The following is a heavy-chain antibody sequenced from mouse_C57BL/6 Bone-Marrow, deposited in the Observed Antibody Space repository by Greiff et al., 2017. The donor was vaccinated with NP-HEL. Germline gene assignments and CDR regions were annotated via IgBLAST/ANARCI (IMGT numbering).Heavy chain of an antibody. Sequence: VHLVESGPGLVQPSHCLSITCTVSGFSLTSYGVHWVRQSPGKGLEWLGVIWSGGSTDYNAAFISRLSISKDNSKSQVFVKMNSLQADDTAIYYCAREAPTTVVATRYFDVWGTGTTVTVSS. D-gene: IGHD1-1*01. V-gene: IGHV2-2*01. J-gene: IGHJ1*03. CDR2: IWSGGST. CDR1: GFSLTSYG. CDR3: AREAPTTVVATRYFDV.